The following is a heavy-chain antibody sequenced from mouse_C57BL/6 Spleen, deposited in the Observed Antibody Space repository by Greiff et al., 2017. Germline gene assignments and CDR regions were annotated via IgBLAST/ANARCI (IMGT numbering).Heavy chain of an antibody. CDR3: TRGAWFAY. V-gene: IGHV1-15*01. CDR2: IDPETGGT. J-gene: IGHJ3*01. Sequence: VQLQQSGAELVRPGASVTLSCKASGYTFTDYEMHWVKQTPVHGLEWIGAIDPETGGTAYNQKFKGKAILTADKSSSTAYMELRSLTSEDSAVYYCTRGAWFAYGGQGTLGTVSA. CDR1: GYTFTDYE.